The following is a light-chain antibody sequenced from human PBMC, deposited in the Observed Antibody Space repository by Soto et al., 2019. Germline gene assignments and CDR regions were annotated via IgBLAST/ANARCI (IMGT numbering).Light chain of an antibody. CDR3: CSYPDLVVSHVV. Sequence: QSALTQPASVSGSPGQSITISCTAASTDVGSYNIVSWYQQHPGKAPKLIIYEGTNRPSGVSSRFSGSKSGTTASLTISALQAEDEAEYYCCSYPDLVVSHVVFGGGTKVTVL. CDR2: EGT. J-gene: IGLJ2*01. V-gene: IGLV2-23*01. CDR1: STDVGSYNI.